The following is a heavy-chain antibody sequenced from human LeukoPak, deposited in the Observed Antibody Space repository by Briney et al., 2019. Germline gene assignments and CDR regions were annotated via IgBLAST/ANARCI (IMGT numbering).Heavy chain of an antibody. CDR1: GGSISSGSYY. D-gene: IGHD2-8*01. J-gene: IGHJ6*03. V-gene: IGHV4-61*02. Sequence: SETLSLTCTVSGGSISSGSYYWSWIRQPTGKGLEWIGRIYTSGSTNYNPSIKSRVTISVDTSKNQFSLKLSSVTAADTAVYYCARERGVYYYYYYMDVWGKGTTVTVSS. CDR2: IYTSGST. CDR3: ARERGVYYYYYYMDV.